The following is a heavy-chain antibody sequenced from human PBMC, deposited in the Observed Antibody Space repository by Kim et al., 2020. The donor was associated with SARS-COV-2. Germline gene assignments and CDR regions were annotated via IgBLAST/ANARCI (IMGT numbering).Heavy chain of an antibody. V-gene: IGHV3-49*04. J-gene: IGHJ4*02. Sequence: GGSLRLSCTTSGFTFGDYAMSWVRQAPGKGLEWVSFIRSKAYGGTTEYAASVKGRFTISRDDSKSIAYLQMNSLKTEDTAMYYCTRDLGGVADYWGQGTLVTVSS. CDR2: IRSKAYGGTT. CDR1: GFTFGDYA. D-gene: IGHD3-16*01. CDR3: TRDLGGVADY.